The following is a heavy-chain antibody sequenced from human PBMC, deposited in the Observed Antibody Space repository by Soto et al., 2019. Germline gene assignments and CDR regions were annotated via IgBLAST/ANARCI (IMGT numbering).Heavy chain of an antibody. V-gene: IGHV3-21*06. Sequence: SLRLSCTGSGFTFSSSTMTWVRQGPGKGLEWVSSISSSSSYIYFADSLKGRFTISRDNAKNSLYLQMNSLRAEDTAVYYCARDIGEMSAVWGQGTQVTVSS. CDR3: ARDIGEMSAV. J-gene: IGHJ4*02. CDR1: GFTFSSST. CDR2: ISSSSSYI. D-gene: IGHD3-10*01.